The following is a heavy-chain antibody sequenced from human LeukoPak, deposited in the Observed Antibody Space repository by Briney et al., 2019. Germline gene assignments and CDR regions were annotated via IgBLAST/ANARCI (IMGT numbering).Heavy chain of an antibody. V-gene: IGHV1-69*06. CDR2: IIPIFGTA. J-gene: IGHJ4*02. CDR3: ARGSFIGYSSGWYDY. Sequence: GASVKVSCKASGYTFTSYAMNWVRQAPGQGLEWMGGIIPIFGTANYAQKFQGRVTITADKSTSTAYMELSSLRSEDTAVYYCARGSFIGYSSGWYDYWGQGTLVTVSS. D-gene: IGHD6-19*01. CDR1: GYTFTSYA.